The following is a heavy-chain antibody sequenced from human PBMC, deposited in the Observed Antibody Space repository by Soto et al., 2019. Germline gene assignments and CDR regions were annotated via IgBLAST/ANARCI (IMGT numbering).Heavy chain of an antibody. CDR1: GGSISSSSYY. Sequence: SETLSLTCTVSGGSISSSSYYWGWIRQPPGKGLEWIGSIYYSGSTYYNPSLKSRVTISVDTSKNQFSLKLSSVTAADTAVYYCARHYTGPRLRWFYYYGMDVWGQGTTVTVSS. D-gene: IGHD4-17*01. V-gene: IGHV4-39*01. J-gene: IGHJ6*02. CDR2: IYYSGST. CDR3: ARHYTGPRLRWFYYYGMDV.